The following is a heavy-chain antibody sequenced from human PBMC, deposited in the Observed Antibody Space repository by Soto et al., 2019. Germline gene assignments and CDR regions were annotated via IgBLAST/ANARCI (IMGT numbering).Heavy chain of an antibody. J-gene: IGHJ6*02. D-gene: IGHD2-21*02. CDR2: TNPSGGST. CDR3: AKEWVGVVTEPDSYYHGMDC. CDR1: GYTFTNYY. V-gene: IGHV1-46*01. Sequence: QVQLVQSGAEVKKPGASVKVSCKSSGYTFTNYYIHCLRQAPGQGLEWLGVTNPSGGSTTSAQNYEGKVHMTSDMSTSKDHMALSSPLTDYTAEDSGAKEWVGVVTEPDSYYHGMDCWGQGTTVTVSS.